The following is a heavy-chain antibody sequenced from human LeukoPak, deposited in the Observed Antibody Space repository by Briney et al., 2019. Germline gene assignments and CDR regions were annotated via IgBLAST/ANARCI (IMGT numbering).Heavy chain of an antibody. Sequence: SVKVSCKASGYTFTSYYMHWVRQAPGQGLEWMGGIIPIFGTANYAQKFQGRVTITTDESTSTAYMELSSLRSEDTAVYYCTAAAGTPLDYWGQGTLVTVSS. V-gene: IGHV1-69*05. D-gene: IGHD6-13*01. CDR3: TAAAGTPLDY. J-gene: IGHJ4*02. CDR1: GYTFTSYY. CDR2: IIPIFGTA.